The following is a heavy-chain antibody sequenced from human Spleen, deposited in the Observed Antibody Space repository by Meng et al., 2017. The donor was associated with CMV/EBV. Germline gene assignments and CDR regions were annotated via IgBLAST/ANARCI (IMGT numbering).Heavy chain of an antibody. V-gene: IGHV2-5*01. CDR3: AQEGGLASGRGYYFDY. CDR1: GFSLTTGGLG. CDR2: IYSNDDK. D-gene: IGHD6-13*01. J-gene: IGHJ4*02. Sequence: SGPTLVKPTQTLTLTCTFSGFSLTTGGLGVGWIRQSPDKALEWLALIYSNDDKRYNPSLRNRLTVTKDTFKNQVVLTLTNMDFVDTATYYCAQEGGLASGRGYYFDYWGQGTLVTVSS.